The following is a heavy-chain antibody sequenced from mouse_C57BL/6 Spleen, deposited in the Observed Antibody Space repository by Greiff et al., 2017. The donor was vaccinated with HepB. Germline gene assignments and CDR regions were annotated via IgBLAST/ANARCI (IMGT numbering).Heavy chain of an antibody. CDR2: IDPETGGT. CDR1: GYTFIDYE. CDR3: TRRENDWYFDV. Sequence: QVQLQQSGAELVRPGASVTLSCKASGYTFIDYEMHWVKQTPVHGLEWIGAIDPETGGTAYNQKFKGKAILTADKSSSTAYMELRSLTSEDSAVYYCTRRENDWYFDVWGTGTTVTVSS. V-gene: IGHV1-15*01. J-gene: IGHJ1*03.